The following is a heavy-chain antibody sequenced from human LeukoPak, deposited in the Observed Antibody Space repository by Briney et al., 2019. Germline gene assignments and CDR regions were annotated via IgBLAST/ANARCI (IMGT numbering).Heavy chain of an antibody. J-gene: IGHJ6*02. CDR1: GGSISSGGYS. Sequence: SETLSLTCAVSGGSISSGGYSWGWIRQPPGKGLEWIGYIYHSGSTYYNPSLKSRVTISVDRSKNQFSLKLSSVTAADTAVYYCARGRCSSTSCHYYYYYGMDVWGQGTTVTVSS. D-gene: IGHD2-2*01. CDR3: ARGRCSSTSCHYYYYYGMDV. CDR2: IYHSGST. V-gene: IGHV4-30-2*01.